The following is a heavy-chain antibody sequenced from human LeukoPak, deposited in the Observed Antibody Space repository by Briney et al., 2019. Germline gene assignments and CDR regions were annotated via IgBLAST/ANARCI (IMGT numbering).Heavy chain of an antibody. CDR3: ARLYCSSTRCYLLLDY. V-gene: IGHV1-18*01. CDR1: GYTFTSYG. CDR2: ISPYNGKT. D-gene: IGHD2-2*01. Sequence: ASVKVSRKASGYTFTSYGITWVRQAPGQGLEWMGWISPYNGKTSYTQKLQGRFTMTTDTSTSTAYMELRSLRSDDTAVYYCARLYCSSTRCYLLLDYWGQGTLVTVSS. J-gene: IGHJ4*02.